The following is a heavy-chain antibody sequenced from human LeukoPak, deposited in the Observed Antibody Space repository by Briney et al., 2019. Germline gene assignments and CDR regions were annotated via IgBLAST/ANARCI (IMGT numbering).Heavy chain of an antibody. J-gene: IGHJ4*02. V-gene: IGHV3-23*01. CDR1: GFTLSSYD. Sequence: GGSLRLSCVASGFTLSSYDMSWVRQAPRKGLEGVSAMSGSGGSTYYADSLKGRFTISRDNSKNTLYLQMNSLRAEDTAVYYCAKGGAAADPTVDYWGQGTLVTVSS. D-gene: IGHD6-13*01. CDR3: AKGGAAADPTVDY. CDR2: MSGSGGST.